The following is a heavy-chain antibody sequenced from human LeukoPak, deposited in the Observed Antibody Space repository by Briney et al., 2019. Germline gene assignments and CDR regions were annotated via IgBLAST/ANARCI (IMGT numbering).Heavy chain of an antibody. J-gene: IGHJ4*02. CDR3: ARPSGDYYDSSGYYYFDY. CDR2: VSYDGSNK. V-gene: IGHV3-30-3*01. CDR1: GFTFSSYA. Sequence: PGGSLRLSCAASGFTFSSYAMHWVRQAPGKGLEWVAVVSYDGSNKYYADSVKGRLTISRDNSKNTLYLQMNSLRPEDTAVYYCARPSGDYYDSSGYYYFDYWGQGTLVTVSS. D-gene: IGHD3-22*01.